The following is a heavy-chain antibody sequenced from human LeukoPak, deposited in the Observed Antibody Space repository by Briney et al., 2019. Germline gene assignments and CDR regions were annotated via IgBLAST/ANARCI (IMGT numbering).Heavy chain of an antibody. Sequence: PGGSLRLSCAASGFTFSSYSMNWVRQAPGKGLEWVSSISSSSSYIYYADSVKGRFTISRDNAKNSLYLQMNSLRAEDTAVYCCARQAIVDAFDIWGQGTMVTVSS. CDR1: GFTFSSYS. V-gene: IGHV3-21*01. CDR3: ARQAIVDAFDI. D-gene: IGHD1-26*01. CDR2: ISSSSSYI. J-gene: IGHJ3*02.